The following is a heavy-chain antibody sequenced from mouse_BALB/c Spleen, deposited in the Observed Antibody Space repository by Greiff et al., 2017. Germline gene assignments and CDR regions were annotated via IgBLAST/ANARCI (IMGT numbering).Heavy chain of an antibody. D-gene: IGHD2-1*01. CDR1: GYSITSGYS. Sequence: EVQLQQSGPDLVKPSQSLSLTCTVTGYSITSGYSWHWIRQFPGNKLEWMGYIHYSGSTNYNPSLKSRISITRDTSKNQFFLQLISVTTEDTATYNGEGEFGKDANSGGKGTTLTVSS. J-gene: IGHJ2*01. CDR2: IHYSGST. CDR3: EGEFGKDANS. V-gene: IGHV3-1*02.